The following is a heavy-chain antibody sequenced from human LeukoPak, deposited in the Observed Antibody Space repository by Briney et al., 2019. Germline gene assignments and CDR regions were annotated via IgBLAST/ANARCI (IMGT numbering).Heavy chain of an antibody. CDR1: GGSVSSGSYY. J-gene: IGHJ4*02. V-gene: IGHV4-61*01. CDR2: IYYSGGT. CDR3: ARDGSDYFDY. D-gene: IGHD1-26*01. Sequence: PSETLPLTCTVSGGSVSSGSYYWSWIRQPPGKGLEWIGYIYYSGGTNYNPSLKSRVTISVDTSKNRFSLKLSSVTAADTAVYYCARDGSDYFDYWGQGTLVTVSS.